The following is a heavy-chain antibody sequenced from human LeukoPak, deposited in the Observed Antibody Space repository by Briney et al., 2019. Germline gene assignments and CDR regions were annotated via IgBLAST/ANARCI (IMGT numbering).Heavy chain of an antibody. D-gene: IGHD1-26*01. Sequence: GGSLRLSCAASGFTFSSYAMNWVRQAPGKGLEWVSYISSSDTPIDYADSVKGRFTISRDNAENSLYLQMNSLRAEDTAVYYCARGGGNFALWGRGTLVTVSS. CDR2: ISSSDTPI. CDR3: ARGGGNFAL. CDR1: GFTFSSYA. V-gene: IGHV3-48*03. J-gene: IGHJ2*01.